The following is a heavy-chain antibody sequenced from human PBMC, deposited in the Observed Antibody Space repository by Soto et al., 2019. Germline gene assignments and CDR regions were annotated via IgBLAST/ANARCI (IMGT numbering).Heavy chain of an antibody. J-gene: IGHJ5*02. CDR3: ASWGTYYYDSTGYRGMFDP. CDR2: IIPIFGTA. D-gene: IGHD3-22*01. Sequence: QVQLVQSGAEMKKRGSSVKVSCKASGGTFSSYAISWVRQAPGQGLDWMGGIIPIFGTANYAQKFQGRVTITADESTSTAYMELSSLRSEDTAVYYCASWGTYYYDSTGYRGMFDPWGQGTLVTVSS. V-gene: IGHV1-69*12. CDR1: GGTFSSYA.